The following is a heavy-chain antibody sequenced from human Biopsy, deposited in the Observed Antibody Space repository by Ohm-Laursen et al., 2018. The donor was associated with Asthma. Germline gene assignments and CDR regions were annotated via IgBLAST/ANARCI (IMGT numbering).Heavy chain of an antibody. CDR1: GGYLTGHY. CDR2: IDQSGYT. D-gene: IGHD1-20*01. Sequence: SETLSLTCTVYGGYLTGHYWDWIRQPPGKGLEWIGEIDQSGYTNYNPSLKSRVTISADTSKNQFHLNLSSVTAADTAVYFCARAAITGIRGWFDHWGPGTLVTVSS. V-gene: IGHV4-34*01. CDR3: ARAAITGIRGWFDH. J-gene: IGHJ5*02.